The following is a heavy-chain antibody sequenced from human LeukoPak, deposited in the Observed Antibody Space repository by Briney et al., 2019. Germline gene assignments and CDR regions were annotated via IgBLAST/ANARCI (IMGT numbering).Heavy chain of an antibody. Sequence: ESGPALAKPTQTLTLTCNFSVFSLSTSGMRVSWIRQPPGKPLEWLARIDWDDDKFYSTSLKTRLTISKDTSKNQVVLTMTNMDPVDTATYYCARIPGFSEAFDIWGQGTMVTVSS. CDR1: VFSLSTSGMR. CDR3: ARIPGFSEAFDI. V-gene: IGHV2-70*04. J-gene: IGHJ3*02. CDR2: IDWDDDK.